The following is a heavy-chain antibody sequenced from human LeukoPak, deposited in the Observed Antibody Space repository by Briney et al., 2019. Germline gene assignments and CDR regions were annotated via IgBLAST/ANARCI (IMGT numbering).Heavy chain of an antibody. D-gene: IGHD6-19*01. CDR1: GGSXXXYH. CDR3: ARAVSGRFDY. Sequence: SLTXXXXGGSXXXYHWGWIRQPPGKGLEWTGYIYYSGSTNYNPSLNSRVTISVDTSKNQFSLRLSSVTAADTAIYYCARAVSGRFDYWGQGTLVTVSS. J-gene: IGHJ4*02. V-gene: IGHV4-59*08. CDR2: IYYSGST.